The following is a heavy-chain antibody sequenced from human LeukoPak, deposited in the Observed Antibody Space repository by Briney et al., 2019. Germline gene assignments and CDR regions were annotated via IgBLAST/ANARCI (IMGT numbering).Heavy chain of an antibody. CDR3: ARELVAAAGRVFDY. CDR1: GGSISSYY. Sequence: SETLSLTCTVSGGSISSYYWSWLRQPPGKGLEWIGYIYYSGSTNYNPSLKSRVTISVDTSKNQFSLKLSSVTAADTAVYYCARELVAAAGRVFDYWGQGTLVTVSS. J-gene: IGHJ4*02. D-gene: IGHD6-13*01. CDR2: IYYSGST. V-gene: IGHV4-59*01.